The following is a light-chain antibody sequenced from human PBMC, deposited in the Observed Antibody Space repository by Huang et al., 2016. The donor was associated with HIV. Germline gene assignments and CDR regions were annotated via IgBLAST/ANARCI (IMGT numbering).Light chain of an antibody. J-gene: IGKJ2*01. Sequence: DIQMTQSPSSLSASVGDRVTITCRASQSISTYLNWFQQKPGKAPKLLIYATSNLQSEVPSRFSVSGSGTDFTLTVSSLQPEDFATYYCQQSYNTPPTFGQGTKLEI. CDR1: QSISTY. V-gene: IGKV1-39*01. CDR2: ATS. CDR3: QQSYNTPPT.